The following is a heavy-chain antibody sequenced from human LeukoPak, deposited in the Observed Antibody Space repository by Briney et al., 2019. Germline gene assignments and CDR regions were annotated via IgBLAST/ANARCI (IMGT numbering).Heavy chain of an antibody. D-gene: IGHD3-10*01. CDR3: AKSNGYGLVDI. Sequence: SETLSLTCAVYGGSFSGYYWSWIRRPPGKGLEWIGNIFYSGSTYYSPSLKSRVTISLDTSRNQFSLKLNSVTAADTAVYYCAKSNGYGLVDIWGQGTMVTVSS. J-gene: IGHJ3*02. V-gene: IGHV4-34*12. CDR2: IFYSGST. CDR1: GGSFSGYY.